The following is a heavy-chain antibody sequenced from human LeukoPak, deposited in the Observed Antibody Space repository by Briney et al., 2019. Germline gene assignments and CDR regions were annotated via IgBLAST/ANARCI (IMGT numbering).Heavy chain of an antibody. CDR3: ASVRGYCSSTSCYNWFDP. CDR2: IYHSGST. D-gene: IGHD2-2*01. V-gene: IGHV4-4*02. J-gene: IGHJ5*02. CDR1: GGSISSSNW. Sequence: SETLSLTCAVSGGSISSSNWWGWVRQPPGKGLGWIGEIYHSGSTNYNPSLKSRVTISVDKSKNQFSLKLGSVTAADTAVYYCASVRGYCSSTSCYNWFDPWGQGTLVTVSS.